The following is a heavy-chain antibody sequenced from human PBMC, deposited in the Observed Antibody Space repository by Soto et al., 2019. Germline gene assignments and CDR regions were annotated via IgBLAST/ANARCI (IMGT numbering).Heavy chain of an antibody. V-gene: IGHV1-46*01. CDR3: ARDHNWNKAFDI. J-gene: IGHJ3*02. Sequence: GASVKVSCKASGYTFTSYYMHWVRQAPGQGLEWMGIINPSGGSTSYAQKLQGRVTMTTDTSTNTAYMELRSLRSDDTAVYYCARDHNWNKAFDIWGQGTMVTVSS. CDR1: GYTFTSYY. D-gene: IGHD1-1*01. CDR2: INPSGGST.